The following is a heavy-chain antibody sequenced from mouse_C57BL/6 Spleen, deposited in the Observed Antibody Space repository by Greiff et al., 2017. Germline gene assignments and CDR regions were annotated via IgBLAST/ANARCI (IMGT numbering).Heavy chain of an antibody. D-gene: IGHD2-2*01. CDR2: ISSGGSYT. CDR3: ARHKATMVTTALYYFDY. V-gene: IGHV5-6*01. Sequence: EVHLVESGGDLVKPGGSLKLSCAASGFTFSSYGMSWVRQTPDKRLEWVATISSGGSYTYYPDSVKGRFTISRDNAKNTLYLQMSSLKSEDTAMYYCARHKATMVTTALYYFDYWGQGTTLTVSS. CDR1: GFTFSSYG. J-gene: IGHJ2*01.